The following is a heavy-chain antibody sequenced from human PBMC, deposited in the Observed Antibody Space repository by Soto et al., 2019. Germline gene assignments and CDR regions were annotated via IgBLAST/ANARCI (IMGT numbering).Heavy chain of an antibody. V-gene: IGHV3-53*01. CDR1: GFTVSSNY. J-gene: IGHJ4*02. D-gene: IGHD2-15*01. CDR2: IYSGGST. Sequence: RRLSCAASGFTVSSNYMSWVRQAPGKGLEWVSVIYSGGSTYYADSVKGRFTISRDNSKNTLYLQMNSLRAEDTAVYYCARDGSGGLLFDYWGQGTLVTVSS. CDR3: ARDGSGGLLFDY.